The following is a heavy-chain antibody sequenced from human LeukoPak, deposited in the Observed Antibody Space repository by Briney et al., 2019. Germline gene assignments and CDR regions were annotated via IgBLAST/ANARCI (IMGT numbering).Heavy chain of an antibody. J-gene: IGHJ3*02. V-gene: IGHV4-4*07. CDR2: IYTSGST. CDR3: ARGSPYYDILTGQGAFDI. CDR1: GGSISSYY. D-gene: IGHD3-9*01. Sequence: PSETLSLTCTVSGGSISSYYWSWIRQPAGKGLEWIGRIYTSGSTNYSPSLKSRVTMSVDTSKNQFSLKLSSVTAADTAVYYCARGSPYYDILTGQGAFDIWGQGTMVTVSS.